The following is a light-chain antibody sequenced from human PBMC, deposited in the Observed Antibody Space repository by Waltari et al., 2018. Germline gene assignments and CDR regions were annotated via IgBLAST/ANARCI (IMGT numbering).Light chain of an antibody. CDR1: SSDVGGYKY. Sequence: QSALTQPRSVSGSPGQSVTISCTGTSSDVGGYKYVSWYQQHPGKAPKLMISDVTERPSGGPDRFSDSKSGNTASLTISGLQAEDEGDYYCCSYAGGDTVVFGGGTKLTVL. CDR2: DVT. V-gene: IGLV2-11*01. J-gene: IGLJ2*01. CDR3: CSYAGGDTVV.